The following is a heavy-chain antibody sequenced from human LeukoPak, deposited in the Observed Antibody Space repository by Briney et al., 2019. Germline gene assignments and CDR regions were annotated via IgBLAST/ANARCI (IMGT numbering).Heavy chain of an antibody. D-gene: IGHD3-22*01. Sequence: SQTLSLTCAVSGGSISSGGYSWSWIRQPPGKGLEWLGYIYHSGRTYYNPSLKSRVTISVDRSKNQFSLKLSSVTAADTAVYYCARAPNYYDSSGYYYSGYFDYWGQGTLVTVSS. V-gene: IGHV4-30-2*01. CDR1: GGSISSGGYS. J-gene: IGHJ4*02. CDR3: ARAPNYYDSSGYYYSGYFDY. CDR2: IYHSGRT.